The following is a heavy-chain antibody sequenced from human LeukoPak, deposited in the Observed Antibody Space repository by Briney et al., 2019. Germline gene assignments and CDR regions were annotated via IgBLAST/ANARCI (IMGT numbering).Heavy chain of an antibody. V-gene: IGHV3-30*18. D-gene: IGHD3-10*01. CDR3: AKDSLWFGELLLVGTNYFDY. Sequence: GGSLRLSCAASGFTFSSYGMPWVRQAPGKGLEWVAVISYDGSNKYYADSVKGRFTISRDNSKNTLYLQMNSLRAEDTAVYYCAKDSLWFGELLLVGTNYFDYWGQGTLVTVSS. CDR2: ISYDGSNK. CDR1: GFTFSSYG. J-gene: IGHJ4*02.